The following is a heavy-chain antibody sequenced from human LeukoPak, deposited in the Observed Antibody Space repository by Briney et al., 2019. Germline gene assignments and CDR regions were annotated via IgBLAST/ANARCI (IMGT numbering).Heavy chain of an antibody. J-gene: IGHJ4*02. Sequence: GGSLRLSCAASGFTVSSNYMSWVRQAPGKGLEWVSVIYSGGSTYYADSVKGRFTISRDNSKNTLYLQMNSLRSDDTAVYYCARNRHMSGFDYWGQGTLVTVSS. CDR2: IYSGGST. V-gene: IGHV3-53*05. CDR3: ARNRHMSGFDY. D-gene: IGHD1-14*01. CDR1: GFTVSSNY.